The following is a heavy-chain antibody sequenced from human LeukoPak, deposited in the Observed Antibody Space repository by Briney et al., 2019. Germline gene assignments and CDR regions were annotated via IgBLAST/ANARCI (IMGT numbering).Heavy chain of an antibody. D-gene: IGHD3-16*01. V-gene: IGHV1-2*06. CDR1: GYTFIRHF. Sequence: ASVKVSCKASGYTFIRHFMHWVRQAPGQGLEGMGLINPNNCDPDYAQKFRGGVTMHRDTSISTATMEPSRQSADDGAVCLCARDSYVPDYWGQGTLVTVPS. CDR3: ARDSYVPDY. J-gene: IGHJ4*02. CDR2: INPNNCDP.